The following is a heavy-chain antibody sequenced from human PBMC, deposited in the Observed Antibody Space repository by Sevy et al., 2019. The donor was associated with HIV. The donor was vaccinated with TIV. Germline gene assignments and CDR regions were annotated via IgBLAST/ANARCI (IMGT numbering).Heavy chain of an antibody. D-gene: IGHD2-15*01. Sequence: ASVKVSCKASGYDFTSNGIAWVRQAPGQGLEWMGWISTFNGDTKYAQKFQGRVTMTTDTSTRTAYMEVRSLKLDDTAIYYCASDGSSLAATFSYNWGQGTLVTVSS. V-gene: IGHV1-18*01. CDR1: GYDFTSNG. J-gene: IGHJ4*02. CDR3: ASDGSSLAATFSYN. CDR2: ISTFNGDT.